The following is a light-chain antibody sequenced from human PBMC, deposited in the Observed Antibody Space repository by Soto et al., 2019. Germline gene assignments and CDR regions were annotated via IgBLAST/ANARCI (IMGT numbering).Light chain of an antibody. CDR3: QHYGSSPQT. V-gene: IGKV3-20*01. Sequence: EVVLTQSPGTLSLSPGERATLSCRASQSVSSSYLAWYQQKPGLAPRLLIYGASSRATGIPDRFSSSGSGTDFTLAISRLEPEDFAVYFCQHYGSSPQTFGQGTKVEI. CDR1: QSVSSSY. J-gene: IGKJ1*01. CDR2: GAS.